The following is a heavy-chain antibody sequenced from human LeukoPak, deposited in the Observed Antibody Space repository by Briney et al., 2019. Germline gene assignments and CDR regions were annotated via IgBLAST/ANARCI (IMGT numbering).Heavy chain of an antibody. V-gene: IGHV4-34*01. Sequence: SETLSLTCAVYGGSFSGYYWSWIRQPPGKGLEWIGETNHSGSTNYNPSLKSRVTISVDTSKNQFSLKLSSVTAADTAVYYCARRGRPFDYWGQGTLVTVSS. D-gene: IGHD6-6*01. CDR3: ARRGRPFDY. CDR2: TNHSGST. CDR1: GGSFSGYY. J-gene: IGHJ4*02.